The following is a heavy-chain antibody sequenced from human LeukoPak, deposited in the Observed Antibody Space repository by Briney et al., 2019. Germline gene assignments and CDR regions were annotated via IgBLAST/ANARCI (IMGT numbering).Heavy chain of an antibody. J-gene: IGHJ4*02. V-gene: IGHV3-30-3*01. Sequence: GVSLRLSCAASGFTFSSYAMHWVRQAPGKGLEWVAVISYDGSNKYYADSVKGRFTISRDNSKNTLYLQMNSLRAEDTAVYYCARLRGSGTWYYFDYWGQGTLVTVSS. CDR1: GFTFSSYA. CDR2: ISYDGSNK. CDR3: ARLRGSGTWYYFDY. D-gene: IGHD2-15*01.